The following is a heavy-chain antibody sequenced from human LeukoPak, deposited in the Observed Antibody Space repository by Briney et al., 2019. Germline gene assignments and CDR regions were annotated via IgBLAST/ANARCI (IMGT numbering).Heavy chain of an antibody. CDR1: GFTFRKHA. CDR3: VREEYDNLYFDY. D-gene: IGHD6-6*01. V-gene: IGHV3-30-3*01. CDR2: IAYDGSNK. Sequence: EGSLRLSCAASGFTFRKHAMHWVRQAPGKGLEWVAVIAYDGSNKYYADSVKGRFTVSRDNSKNTLYVQMNSLRTEDTAVYYCVREEYDNLYFDYWGQGTLVTVSS. J-gene: IGHJ4*02.